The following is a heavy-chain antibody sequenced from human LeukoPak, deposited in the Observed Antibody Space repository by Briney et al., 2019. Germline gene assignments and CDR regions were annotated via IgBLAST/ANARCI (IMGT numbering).Heavy chain of an antibody. CDR3: ARGSLEGGGRAFDI. CDR2: IYTSGST. V-gene: IGHV4-4*07. J-gene: IGHJ3*02. CDR1: GGSICSYY. Sequence: SETLSLTCTVSGGSICSYYWSWIRQPAGKGLEWIGRIYTSGSTNYNPSLKSRVTMSVDTSKNQFSLKLSSVTAADTAVYYCARGSLEGGGRAFDIWGQGTMVTVSS. D-gene: IGHD1-1*01.